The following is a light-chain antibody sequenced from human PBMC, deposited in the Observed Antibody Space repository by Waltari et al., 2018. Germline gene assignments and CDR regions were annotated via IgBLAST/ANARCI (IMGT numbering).Light chain of an antibody. V-gene: IGLV2-14*01. Sequence: QSALTQPASVSGSPGQSITISCTGTSSDVGGYNYVSWFRQQPGKAPKLMIYDVSSRPSGVSNLFSRSKSVNPASLTISGLQAEDEADYYCSSYTNSSTLYVFVTWTKVTVL. CDR3: SSYTNSSTLYV. CDR2: DVS. CDR1: SSDVGGYNY. J-gene: IGLJ1*01.